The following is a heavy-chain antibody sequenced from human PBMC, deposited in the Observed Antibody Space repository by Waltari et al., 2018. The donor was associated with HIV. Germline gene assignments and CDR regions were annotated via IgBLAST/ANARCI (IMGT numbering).Heavy chain of an antibody. V-gene: IGHV4-31*03. J-gene: IGHJ5*02. CDR3: ARDKYGGHWFDP. D-gene: IGHD4-17*01. CDR2: IYYSGYT. CDR1: GASISRGDYY. Sequence: QVQLQESGPGLVKHSQTLSLSCTVSGASISRGDYYWSWIRQHPGKGLEWIGYIYYSGYTHYSPSLQSRVTISVDTSKNHFSLNLSSVTAADTAVYYCARDKYGGHWFDPWGQGTLVTVSS.